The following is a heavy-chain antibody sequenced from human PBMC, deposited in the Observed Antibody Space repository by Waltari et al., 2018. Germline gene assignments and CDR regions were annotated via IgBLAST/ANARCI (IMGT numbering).Heavy chain of an antibody. CDR3: ATLDSRYYYDSSGYYD. Sequence: QVQLVQSGAEVKKPGASVKVSCKVSGYTLTELSMHWVRQAPGKGLEWMGGFEPEDCETIYAQKFQGRVTMTEDTSTDTAYMELSSLRSEDTAVYYCATLDSRYYYDSSGYYDWGQGTLVTVSS. CDR2: FEPEDCET. D-gene: IGHD3-22*01. J-gene: IGHJ4*02. CDR1: GYTLTELS. V-gene: IGHV1-24*01.